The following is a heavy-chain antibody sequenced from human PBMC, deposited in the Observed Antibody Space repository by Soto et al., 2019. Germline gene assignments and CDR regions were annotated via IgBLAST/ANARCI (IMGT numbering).Heavy chain of an antibody. CDR3: ATIPRGPSRYYYDSSS. J-gene: IGHJ4*02. Sequence: SVKVSCKASGGTFSSYAISWVRQAPGQGLEWMGGIIPIFGTANYAQKFQGRVTITADESTSTAYMELSSLRSEDTAVYYCATIPRGPSRYYYDSSSWGQGTLVTVSS. CDR1: GGTFSSYA. CDR2: IIPIFGTA. D-gene: IGHD3-22*01. V-gene: IGHV1-69*13.